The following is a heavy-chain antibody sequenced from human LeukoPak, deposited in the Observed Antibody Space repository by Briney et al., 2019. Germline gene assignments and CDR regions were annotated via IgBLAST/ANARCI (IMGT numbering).Heavy chain of an antibody. V-gene: IGHV3-20*04. CDR3: ARGFELITFGGAIGKLNWFDS. CDR2: INWNGGST. Sequence: GGCLRLSCAASGFIFEKSDMSWVRQVPGKGLEWVSGINWNGGSTGYADSVKGRFIMSRDNARNSLYLQMNSLRAEDTAVYYCARGFELITFGGAIGKLNWFDSWGQGTLVTVSS. D-gene: IGHD3-16*01. J-gene: IGHJ5*01. CDR1: GFIFEKSD.